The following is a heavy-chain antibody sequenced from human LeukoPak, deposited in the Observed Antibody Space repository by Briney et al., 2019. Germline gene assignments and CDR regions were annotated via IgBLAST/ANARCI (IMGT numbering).Heavy chain of an antibody. J-gene: IGHJ3*02. V-gene: IGHV4-39*01. D-gene: IGHD5-18*01. Sequence: PSETLSLTCTVSGGSITSSNYYWGWIRQPPGKGLEWIGSIYYSGSTYYNPSLKSRVTISVDTSKNQFSLKLNSVTAADTAVYYCAITLLSARLARAFDIWGQGTMVTVSS. CDR2: IYYSGST. CDR1: GGSITSSNYY. CDR3: AITLLSARLARAFDI.